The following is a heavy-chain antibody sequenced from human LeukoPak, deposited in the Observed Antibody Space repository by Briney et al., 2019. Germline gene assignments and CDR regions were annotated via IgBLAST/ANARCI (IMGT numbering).Heavy chain of an antibody. D-gene: IGHD3-22*01. Sequence: ASVKVSCKASGYTFTNYFIHWVRQAPGQGLEWMGWINPNSGGTNYAQKFQGRVTMTRDTSISTAYMELSRLRSDDTAVYYCATSGYDSSGYYGNRWYYFDYWGQGTLVTVSS. J-gene: IGHJ4*02. V-gene: IGHV1-2*02. CDR3: ATSGYDSSGYYGNRWYYFDY. CDR2: INPNSGGT. CDR1: GYTFTNYF.